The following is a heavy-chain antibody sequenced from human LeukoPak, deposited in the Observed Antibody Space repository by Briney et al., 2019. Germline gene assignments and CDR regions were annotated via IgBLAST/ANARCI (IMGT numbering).Heavy chain of an antibody. V-gene: IGHV3-21*01. D-gene: IGHD3-10*01. J-gene: IGHJ5*02. CDR2: ISSSSSYI. CDR3: ARDYVLLTFDP. CDR1: GFAFSSYS. Sequence: GGSLRLSCAASGFAFSSYSMNWVRQAPGKGLEWVSSISSSSSYIYYADSVKGRFTISRDNAKNSLYLQVNSLRAEDTAVYYCARDYVLLTFDPWGQGTLVTVSS.